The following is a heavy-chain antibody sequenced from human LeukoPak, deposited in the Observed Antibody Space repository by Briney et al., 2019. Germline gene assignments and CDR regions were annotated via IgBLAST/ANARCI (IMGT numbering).Heavy chain of an antibody. CDR1: GVTLSSYA. D-gene: IGHD5-12*01. CDR2: FSGRGGST. Sequence: HPGGSLGLFCAASGVTLSSYAMSWVRPAPGKGLEGVSAFSGRGGSTYYADPVKARFTISRDNSKNTLSLQMNSLRAEDTAVYYCAKDWDSGYDIHCFDYWGQGTLVTVSS. J-gene: IGHJ4*02. V-gene: IGHV3-23*01. CDR3: AKDWDSGYDIHCFDY.